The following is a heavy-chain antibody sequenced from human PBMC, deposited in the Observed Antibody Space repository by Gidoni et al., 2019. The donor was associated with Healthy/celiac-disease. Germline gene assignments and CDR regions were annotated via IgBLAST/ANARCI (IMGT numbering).Heavy chain of an antibody. CDR3: ATFQRLQGWPTIGYNWFDP. V-gene: IGHV1-24*01. CDR1: GYTLTELS. D-gene: IGHD1-1*01. CDR2: FDPEDGET. Sequence: QVQLVQSGAEVKKPGASVKVSCKVSGYTLTELSMHWVRQAPGKGLEWMGGFDPEDGETIYAQKFQSRVTMTEDTSTDTAYMELSSLRSEDTAVYYCATFQRLQGWPTIGYNWFDPWGQGTLVTVSS. J-gene: IGHJ5*02.